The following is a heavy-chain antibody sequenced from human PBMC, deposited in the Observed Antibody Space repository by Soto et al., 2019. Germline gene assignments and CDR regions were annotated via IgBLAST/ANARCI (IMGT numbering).Heavy chain of an antibody. D-gene: IGHD3-3*02. CDR2: ISGSGGST. J-gene: IGHJ4*02. V-gene: IGHV3-23*04. CDR3: AKRLAPDY. CDR1: GFTFSTYW. Sequence: EVQLVESGGGLVQPGGSLRLSCAASGFTFSTYWMHWVRQVPGKGLVWVSAISGSGGSTYYADSVKGRFTISRDNSKNTLYLQMNSLRAEDTAVYYCAKRLAPDYWGQGTLVTVSS.